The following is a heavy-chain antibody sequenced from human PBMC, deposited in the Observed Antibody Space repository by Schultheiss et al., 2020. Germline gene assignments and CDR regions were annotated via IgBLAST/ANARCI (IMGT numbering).Heavy chain of an antibody. CDR1: GFTVSSNY. Sequence: GESLKISCAASGFTVSSNYMSWVRQTPGKGLEWVSLIYSGGNTFYADSVKGRFTISRDNSKNTLYLQMNSLRGEDTAVYYCARHGGLYYYDSSGWGYFHHWGQGTLVTVSS. D-gene: IGHD3-22*01. CDR2: IYSGGNT. V-gene: IGHV3-53*01. CDR3: ARHGGLYYYDSSGWGYFHH. J-gene: IGHJ1*01.